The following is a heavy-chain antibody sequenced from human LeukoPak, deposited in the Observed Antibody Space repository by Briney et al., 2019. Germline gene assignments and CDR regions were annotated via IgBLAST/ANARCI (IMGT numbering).Heavy chain of an antibody. CDR1: GGSISSYY. CDR2: IYYSGST. D-gene: IGHD2-2*02. V-gene: IGHV4-59*01. CDR3: ASCPYTPGWFDP. Sequence: PSETLSLTCTVSGGSISSYYWSWIRQPPGKGLEWIGYIYYSGSTNYNPSLKSRVTISVDTSKNQFSLELSSVTAADTAVYYCASCPYTPGWFDPWGQGTLVTVSS. J-gene: IGHJ5*02.